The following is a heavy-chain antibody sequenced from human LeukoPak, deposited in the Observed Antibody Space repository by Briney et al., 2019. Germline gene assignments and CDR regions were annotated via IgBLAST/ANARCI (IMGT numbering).Heavy chain of an antibody. Sequence: SQTLSLTCTVSGDSTSGVSSYWRWIRQPAGKALEWIGRIYSSGNTNYNPSLKSRVTMSLDTSKNQFSLKLTSVTAADTAVYYCARENIELVPAAVDGWFDPWGQGTLVTVSS. D-gene: IGHD2-2*01. V-gene: IGHV4-61*02. CDR1: GDSTSGVSSY. CDR2: IYSSGNT. J-gene: IGHJ5*02. CDR3: ARENIELVPAAVDGWFDP.